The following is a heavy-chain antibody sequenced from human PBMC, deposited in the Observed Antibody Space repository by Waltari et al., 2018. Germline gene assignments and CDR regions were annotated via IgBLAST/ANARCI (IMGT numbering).Heavy chain of an antibody. Sequence: QVQLVQSGAEVKKPGASVKVSCKASGYTFTGYYMPWVRPAPGQGLEWMGWINPNRGGTNYAQKFQGRVTMTRDTSISTAYMELSRLRSDDTAVYYCARVWPDCSGGSCPDYWGQGTLVTVSS. D-gene: IGHD2-15*01. V-gene: IGHV1-2*02. CDR1: GYTFTGYY. CDR2: INPNRGGT. J-gene: IGHJ4*02. CDR3: ARVWPDCSGGSCPDY.